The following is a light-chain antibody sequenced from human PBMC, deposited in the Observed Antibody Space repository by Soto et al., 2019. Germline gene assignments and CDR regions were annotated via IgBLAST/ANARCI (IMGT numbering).Light chain of an antibody. Sequence: EIVMTQSPATLSLSPGERATLSCRASQSVNSNLAWYQQKPGQAPRLLIYAASTRATGIPARFSGSGSGTEFTLNISSLQSEDFALYYCQQYNIWTPISTFGPGTKVDIK. V-gene: IGKV3-15*01. J-gene: IGKJ3*01. CDR2: AAS. CDR1: QSVNSN. CDR3: QQYNIWTPIST.